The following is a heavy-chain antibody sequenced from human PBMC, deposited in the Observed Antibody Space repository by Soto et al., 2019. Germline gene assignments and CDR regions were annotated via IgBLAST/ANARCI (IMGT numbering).Heavy chain of an antibody. CDR1: GFTFTSHA. CDR3: AKDSGYQLPDNYFYYGLDV. V-gene: IGHV3-30*18. D-gene: IGHD2-2*01. CDR2: ISYGEIDT. Sequence: QGQLVESGGGVIQPGRSLRLSCAASGFTFTSHAMHWVRQTPGKGLEGVAAISYGEIDTKYASSVKGRFTVSSDNVKNTLSLQMNSLRPEDTAVYYCAKDSGYQLPDNYFYYGLDVWGQGTTVTVSS. J-gene: IGHJ6*02.